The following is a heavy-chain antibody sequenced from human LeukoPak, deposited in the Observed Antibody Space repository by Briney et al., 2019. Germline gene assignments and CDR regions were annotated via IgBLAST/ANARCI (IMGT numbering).Heavy chain of an antibody. J-gene: IGHJ4*02. CDR3: AKDGWELLRVSYFGY. D-gene: IGHD4-23*01. V-gene: IGHV3-23*01. Sequence: PGGSLRLSCAASGFTFSSYAMSWVRQAPGKGLEWVSGISGSGGSTYYADSVKGRFTISRDISKNTLYLQLNSLRAEDTAVYYCAKDGWELLRVSYFGYWGQGTLVTVSS. CDR2: ISGSGGST. CDR1: GFTFSSYA.